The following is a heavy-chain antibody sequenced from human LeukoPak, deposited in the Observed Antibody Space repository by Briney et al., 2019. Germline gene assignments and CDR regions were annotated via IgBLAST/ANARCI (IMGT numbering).Heavy chain of an antibody. V-gene: IGHV1-2*02. J-gene: IGHJ4*02. Sequence: GASVKVSCKASGYTSTGYYMHWVRQAPGQGLEWMEWINPNSGGTNYAQKFQGRVTMTRDTSISTAYMELSRLRSDDTAVYYCARDGGYSYVVYFDYWGQGTLVTVSS. D-gene: IGHD5-18*01. CDR2: INPNSGGT. CDR3: ARDGGYSYVVYFDY. CDR1: GYTSTGYY.